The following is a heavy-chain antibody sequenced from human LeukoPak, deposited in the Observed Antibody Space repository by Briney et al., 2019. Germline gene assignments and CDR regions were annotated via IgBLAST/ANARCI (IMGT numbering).Heavy chain of an antibody. Sequence: SETLSLTCTVSGGSISSGDYYWSWIRQPPGKGLEWIGYIYYSGSTYYNPSLKSRVTISVDTSKNQFSLKLSSVTAADTAVYYCAREGSSGYYGLFDYWGQGTLVTVSS. CDR2: IYYSGST. J-gene: IGHJ4*02. CDR1: GGSISSGDYY. CDR3: AREGSSGYYGLFDY. D-gene: IGHD3-22*01. V-gene: IGHV4-30-4*01.